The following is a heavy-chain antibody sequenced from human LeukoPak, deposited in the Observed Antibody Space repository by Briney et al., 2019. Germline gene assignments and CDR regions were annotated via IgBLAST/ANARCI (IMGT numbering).Heavy chain of an antibody. D-gene: IGHD3-10*01. Sequence: GGSLRLSCAAPGFSFSSYGIHWVRQAPGKGLEWVAVISYDGSNQYYADSVKGRFTISRDNIKNTLYLQMNSQGPDDTADYYCANGPHSELLLIDFWGQGTLVTVSS. CDR3: ANGPHSELLLIDF. J-gene: IGHJ4*02. V-gene: IGHV3-30*18. CDR1: GFSFSSYG. CDR2: ISYDGSNQ.